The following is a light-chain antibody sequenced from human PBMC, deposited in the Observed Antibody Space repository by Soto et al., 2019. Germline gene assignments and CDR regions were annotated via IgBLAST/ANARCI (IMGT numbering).Light chain of an antibody. CDR1: QSVRSN. Sequence: EIVLTQSPATLCLSPGERATLSCRASQSVRSNLAWYQQKPGQTPRLLIYDASKRATGIPARFSGSGSGTDFTLTISNLEPEDFAVYYCQQRSNWPYTFGQGTKLEIK. V-gene: IGKV3-11*01. CDR3: QQRSNWPYT. J-gene: IGKJ2*01. CDR2: DAS.